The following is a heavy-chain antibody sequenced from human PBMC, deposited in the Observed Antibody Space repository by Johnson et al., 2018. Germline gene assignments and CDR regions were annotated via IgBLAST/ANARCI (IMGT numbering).Heavy chain of an antibody. CDR2: ISWDGGST. CDR1: GFTFDDYT. D-gene: IGHD4-23*01. J-gene: IGHJ1*01. CDR3: AKGPWATVVTPNEYFQH. V-gene: IGHV3-43*01. Sequence: VQLVESGGVVVQPGGSLRLSCAASGFTFDDYTMHWVRQAPGKGLEWVSLISWDGGSTYYADSVKGRFTISSDNSKNSLYLQMNSLRTEDTALYYCAKGPWATVVTPNEYFQHWGQGTLVTVSS.